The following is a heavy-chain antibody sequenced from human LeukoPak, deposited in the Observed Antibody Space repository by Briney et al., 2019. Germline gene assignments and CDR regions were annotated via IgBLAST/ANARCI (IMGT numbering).Heavy chain of an antibody. D-gene: IGHD3-16*01. CDR3: ARDTEWKLGGGDLPGYFDY. CDR2: INIYNGKT. CDR1: GYTFSNYG. V-gene: IGHV1-18*01. Sequence: ASVKVSCKASGYTFSNYGITWVRQAPGQGLEWMGWINIYNGKTEYAQNFRGRVTMTTDTSTSTAFMELRSLRPDDTAEYFCARDTEWKLGGGDLPGYFDYWGQGTLVTVSS. J-gene: IGHJ4*02.